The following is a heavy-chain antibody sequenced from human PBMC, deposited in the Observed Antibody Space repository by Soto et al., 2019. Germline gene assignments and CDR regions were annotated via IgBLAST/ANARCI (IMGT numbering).Heavy chain of an antibody. D-gene: IGHD6-19*01. CDR1: CGSIDSGAFS. CDR3: ARIHWAQSSLGY. V-gene: IGHV4-30-2*01. Sequence: SETLSLTCAVSCGSIDSGAFSLSWIRQPPGKGLEWIGYVTHSGTAYSIPSLNGRLTLSVDSSQTQFSLKLTSVTAADSAFYYCARIHWAQSSLGYWGRGILVTVSS. J-gene: IGHJ4*02. CDR2: VTHSGTA.